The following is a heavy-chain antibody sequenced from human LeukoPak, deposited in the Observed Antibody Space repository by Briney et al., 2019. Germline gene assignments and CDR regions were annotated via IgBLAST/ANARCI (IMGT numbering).Heavy chain of an antibody. CDR3: ARARGSYGYFFYY. CDR1: GFTFSSYW. CDR2: IKQDGSEK. Sequence: PGGSLRLSCAVSGFTFSSYWMTWVRQAPGKGLEWVGNIKQDGSEKYYVDSVEGRFTISRDNAKNSLYLQMNSLRAEDTAVYYCARARGSYGYFFYYWGQGSLVTVSS. D-gene: IGHD1-26*01. V-gene: IGHV3-7*01. J-gene: IGHJ4*02.